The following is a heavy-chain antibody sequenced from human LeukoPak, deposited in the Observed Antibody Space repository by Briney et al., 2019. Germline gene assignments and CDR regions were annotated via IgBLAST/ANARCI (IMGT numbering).Heavy chain of an antibody. Sequence: GGSLRLSCAASGFTFSSYAMSWVRQAPGKGLEWVSAISGSGGGTYYADSVKGRFTISRDNSKNTLYLQMNSLRAEDTAVYYCVARGGYCSSTSCYYYFDYWGQGTLVTVSS. CDR2: ISGSGGGT. CDR1: GFTFSSYA. D-gene: IGHD2-2*01. J-gene: IGHJ4*02. V-gene: IGHV3-23*01. CDR3: VARGGYCSSTSCYYYFDY.